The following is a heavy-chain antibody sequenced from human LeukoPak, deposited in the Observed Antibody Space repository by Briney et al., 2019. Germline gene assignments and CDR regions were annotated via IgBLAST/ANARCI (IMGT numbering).Heavy chain of an antibody. CDR1: GFTVSSNY. CDR2: IYSGGST. CDR3: ARVVAGSYFVYYYYMGV. D-gene: IGHD1-26*01. Sequence: PGGSLRLSCAASGFTVSSNYMSWVRQAPGKGLEWVSVIYSGGSTYYADSVKGRFTISRDNSKNTLYLQVNSLRAEDTAVYYCARVVAGSYFVYYYYMGVWGKGTTVTISS. J-gene: IGHJ6*03. V-gene: IGHV3-66*01.